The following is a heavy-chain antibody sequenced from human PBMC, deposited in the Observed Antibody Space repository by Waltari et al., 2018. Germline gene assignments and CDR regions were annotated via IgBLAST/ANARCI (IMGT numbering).Heavy chain of an antibody. CDR2: IYHSGST. D-gene: IGHD4-17*01. CDR3: GRAPSKDHPFGDYGAMVDY. CDR1: GGSIRSSYW. J-gene: IGHJ4*02. V-gene: IGHV4-4*02. Sequence: QVQLQESGPGLVKPSGTLSLTCVVSGGSIRSSYWWPWVRQSPGKGLEWIGEIYHSGSTTYNPSLKSRVTISVDKSKNQFSLNLTSVTAADTAVYYCGRAPSKDHPFGDYGAMVDYWGQGTLVSVSS.